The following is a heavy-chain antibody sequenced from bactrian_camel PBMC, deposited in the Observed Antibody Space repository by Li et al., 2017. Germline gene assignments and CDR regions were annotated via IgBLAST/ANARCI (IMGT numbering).Heavy chain of an antibody. D-gene: IGHD2*01. V-gene: IGHV3S35*01. CDR1: GFTNGSYA. Sequence: VQLVESGGDLVQPGGSLRLSCVYSGFTNGSYAIAWVRQAPGKGLEWVGCIYTEGGSAYYADSVKGRFTISRDNAKNTVYLQMNSLKPEDTAVYYCAETEELHPICWGQGTQVTVS. J-gene: IGHJ4*01. CDR2: IYTEGGSA. CDR3: AETEELHPIC.